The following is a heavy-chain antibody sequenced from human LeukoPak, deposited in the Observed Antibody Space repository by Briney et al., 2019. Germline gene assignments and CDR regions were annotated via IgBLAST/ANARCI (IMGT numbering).Heavy chain of an antibody. CDR3: AKATAVAGPSEYFQH. CDR1: GFTFDDYA. V-gene: IGHV3-9*01. D-gene: IGHD6-19*01. Sequence: GGSLRLSCAASGFTFDDYAMHWVRQAPGKGLEWVSGISWNSGSIGYADSVKGRFTISRDNAKNSLYLQMNSLRAEDTALYYCAKATAVAGPSEYFQHWGQGPLVTVSS. CDR2: ISWNSGSI. J-gene: IGHJ1*01.